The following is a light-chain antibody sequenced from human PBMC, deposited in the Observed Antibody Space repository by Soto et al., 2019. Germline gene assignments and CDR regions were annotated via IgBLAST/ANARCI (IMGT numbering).Light chain of an antibody. CDR3: MQALETVWT. CDR1: QSLLQSSGYNY. Sequence: DIEVTQSPLSLPVTPGEPDSISCKSSQSLLQSSGYNYLDWYLQKPGQSPRLVIYRASNRAPGVPDRISGSGSGTDFTLRISRVEAEDVGVYYGMQALETVWTFGQGTKVEIK. J-gene: IGKJ1*01. V-gene: IGKV2-28*01. CDR2: RAS.